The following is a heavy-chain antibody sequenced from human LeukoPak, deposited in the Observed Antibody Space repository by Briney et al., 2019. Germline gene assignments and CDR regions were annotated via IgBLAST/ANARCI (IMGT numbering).Heavy chain of an antibody. Sequence: SGGSLRLSCAASGFTFDDYAMHWVRQAPGKGLEWVSGISWNSGSIGYADSVKGRFTISRDNAKNSLYLQMNSLRAEDTALYYCAKGKNYYDSSGYSSYYYGMDVWGQGTTVTVSS. CDR2: ISWNSGSI. J-gene: IGHJ6*02. CDR1: GFTFDDYA. D-gene: IGHD3-22*01. V-gene: IGHV3-9*01. CDR3: AKGKNYYDSSGYSSYYYGMDV.